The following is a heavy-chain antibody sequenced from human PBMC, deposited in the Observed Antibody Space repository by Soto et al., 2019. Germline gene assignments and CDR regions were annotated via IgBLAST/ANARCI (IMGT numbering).Heavy chain of an antibody. J-gene: IGHJ6*02. V-gene: IGHV3-11*05. CDR2: IESTGTYT. CDR1: GFTFSNYY. Sequence: QVQLVESGGGWVKPGGSLRLSCGTSGFTFSNYYMSWIRQAPGKGLEWVAWIESTGTYTNYGGSVKGRFTISRDNTKNSLYLQMNSLRGEDMGVYYCARESGGMDVWGQGTTVTVSS. CDR3: ARESGGMDV. D-gene: IGHD6-25*01.